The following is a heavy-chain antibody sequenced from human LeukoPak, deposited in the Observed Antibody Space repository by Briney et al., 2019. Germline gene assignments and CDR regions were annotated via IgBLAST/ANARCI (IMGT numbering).Heavy chain of an antibody. V-gene: IGHV3-23*01. Sequence: PGGSLRLSCAASGFNFSTYTMNWVRQAPGKGLEWVSSISGGGETTYYADSAKGRFAISRDNSQNTLYLQMNSLRAEDTAVYYCARDYADYVGYFFFDYWGQGTLVTASS. CDR2: ISGGGETT. CDR1: GFNFSTYT. CDR3: ARDYADYVGYFFFDY. J-gene: IGHJ4*02. D-gene: IGHD4-17*01.